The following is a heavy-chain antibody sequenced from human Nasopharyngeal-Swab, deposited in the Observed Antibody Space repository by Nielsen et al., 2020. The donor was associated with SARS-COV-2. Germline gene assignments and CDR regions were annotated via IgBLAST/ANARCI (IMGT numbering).Heavy chain of an antibody. CDR1: GYTFTGYY. J-gene: IGHJ4*02. V-gene: IGHV1-46*01. CDR2: INLSGGST. CDR3: ARDQAARLSHAGY. Sequence: ASVKVSCKASGYTFTGYYMHWVRQAPGQGLEWMGIINLSGGSTSYAQKFQGRVTMTRDTSTSTVYMELSSLRSEDTAVYYCARDQAARLSHAGYWGQGTLVTVSS. D-gene: IGHD6-6*01.